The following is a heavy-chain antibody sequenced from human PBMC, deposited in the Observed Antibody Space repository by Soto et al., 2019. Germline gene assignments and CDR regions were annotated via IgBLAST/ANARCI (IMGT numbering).Heavy chain of an antibody. CDR3: ARDRGLGRAFDY. V-gene: IGHV1-69*08. J-gene: IGHJ4*02. Sequence: QVQLVQSGAEVKKPGSSVKVSCKASGGTFSSYTISWVGQAPGQGLEWRGRIIPIRGIANYAQKFQGRVTITADKSTSTAYMELSSLRSEDTAVYYCARDRGLGRAFDYWGQGTLVTVSS. CDR1: GGTFSSYT. D-gene: IGHD7-27*01. CDR2: IIPIRGIA.